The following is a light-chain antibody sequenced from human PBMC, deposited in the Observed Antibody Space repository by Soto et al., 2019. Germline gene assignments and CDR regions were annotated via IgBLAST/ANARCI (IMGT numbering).Light chain of an antibody. V-gene: IGLV1-44*01. J-gene: IGLJ1*01. CDR2: SNN. Sequence: QSVLTQPPSASGTPGRRFTILCFERGPTFGSKTVNWYQQLPGTAPNLSIYSNNQRPSGVPDRFSGSKSGTSASLAISGLQSEDEADYYCAAWDDSLNGYVFGTGTKLTVL. CDR3: AAWDDSLNGYV. CDR1: GPTFGSKT.